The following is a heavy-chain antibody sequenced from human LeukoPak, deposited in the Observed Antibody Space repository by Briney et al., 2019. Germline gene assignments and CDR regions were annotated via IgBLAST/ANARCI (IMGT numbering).Heavy chain of an antibody. Sequence: GGSLRLSRAPSGFSPSAFCMTWVRPAPETGRGGAANIYPAGSETYYVDSVKGPLSLSRANAKNLVYVQTNSLSGADPAVYYCGRFGYVAADDVWGQGTPVTVSS. CDR2: IYPAGSET. J-gene: IGHJ4*02. D-gene: IGHD2-15*01. CDR3: GRFGYVAADDV. CDR1: GFSPSAFC. V-gene: IGHV3-7*01.